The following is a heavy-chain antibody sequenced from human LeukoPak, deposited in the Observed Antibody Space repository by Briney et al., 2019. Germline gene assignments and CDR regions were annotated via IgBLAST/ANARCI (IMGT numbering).Heavy chain of an antibody. CDR2: ISDSGHTE. CDR1: GFAFSSYE. CDR3: ARDPKGYTFGYFP. J-gene: IGHJ5*02. D-gene: IGHD5-18*01. V-gene: IGHV3-48*03. Sequence: GGSLRLSCAASGFAFSSYEMNWVRQAPGKGLEWVSYISDSGHTEYYADSVKGRFTISRDNAKSSLYLQMNSLRAEDTAVYYCARDPKGYTFGYFPWGQGTLVTVSS.